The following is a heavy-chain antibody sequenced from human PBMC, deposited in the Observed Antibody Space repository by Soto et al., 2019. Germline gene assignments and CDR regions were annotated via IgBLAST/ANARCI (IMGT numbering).Heavy chain of an antibody. J-gene: IGHJ5*02. D-gene: IGHD3-3*01. CDR2: IYWNDDK. CDR3: AHSRVPEDYDFWSGYSSARWFDP. Sequence: SGPTLVNPTPTLTLTCTFSGFSLSTSGVGVGWIRQPPGKALEWLALIYWNDDKRYSPSLKSRLTITKDTSKNQVVLTMTNMDPVDTATYCCAHSRVPEDYDFWSGYSSARWFDPWGQGTLVTVSS. CDR1: GFSLSTSGVG. V-gene: IGHV2-5*01.